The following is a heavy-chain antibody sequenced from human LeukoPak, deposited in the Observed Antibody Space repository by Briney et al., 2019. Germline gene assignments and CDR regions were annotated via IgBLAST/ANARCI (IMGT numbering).Heavy chain of an antibody. CDR2: INPNSGGT. Sequence: ASVKVSCKASGYTFTGYYMHWVRQAPGQGLEWMGWINPNSGGTNYAQKFQGRVTMTRDTSISTAYMELSRLRSDDTAVYYCTRYYYDSSGYLDAFDIWGQGTMVNVSS. D-gene: IGHD3-22*01. J-gene: IGHJ3*02. CDR3: TRYYYDSSGYLDAFDI. CDR1: GYTFTGYY. V-gene: IGHV1-2*02.